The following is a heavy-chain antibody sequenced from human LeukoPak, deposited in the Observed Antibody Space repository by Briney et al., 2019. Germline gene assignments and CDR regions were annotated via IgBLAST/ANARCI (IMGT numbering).Heavy chain of an antibody. D-gene: IGHD3-9*01. J-gene: IGHJ4*02. CDR3: ARDPLTALRYFDY. Sequence: GGSLRLSCAASGFTFSDYYMSWIRQAPGKGLEWVSYISSSGSTIYYADSVMGRFTISRDNAKNSLYLQMNSLRAEDTAVYYCARDPLTALRYFDYWGQGTLVTVSS. CDR2: ISSSGSTI. CDR1: GFTFSDYY. V-gene: IGHV3-11*01.